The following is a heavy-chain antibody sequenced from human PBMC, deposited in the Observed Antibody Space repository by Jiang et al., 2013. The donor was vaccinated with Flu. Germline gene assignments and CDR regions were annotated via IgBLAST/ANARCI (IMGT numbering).Heavy chain of an antibody. J-gene: IGHJ6*01. CDR1: GFTFSTYE. CDR3: ARGISSGWDYYYYAMD. V-gene: IGHV3-48*03. Sequence: VQLVESGGGLVQPGGSLRLSCVASGFTFSTYEMNWVRQAPGKGLEWVSYISSGGGTIFYADSVKGRLTVSRDNAQNSVFLQMSSLRVEDTAVYYCARGISSGWDYYYYAMDLWAKGHGHRL. CDR2: ISSGGGTI. D-gene: IGHD6-25*01.